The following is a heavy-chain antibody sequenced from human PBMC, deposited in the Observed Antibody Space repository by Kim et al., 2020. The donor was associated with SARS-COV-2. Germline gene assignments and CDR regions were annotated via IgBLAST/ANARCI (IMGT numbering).Heavy chain of an antibody. J-gene: IGHJ4*02. CDR1: GYMFSSYS. D-gene: IGHD3-3*02. V-gene: IGHV1-18*04. CDR3: AGGYMTSFLTRFDY. CDR2: ISDHKGNT. Sequence: ASVKVSCKASGYMFSSYSINWVRQAPGQGLEWMGWISDHKGNTAYAQTFQDRLTMTTDTSTGTAYMELRGLRSDDTAVYYCAGGYMTSFLTRFDYWGQGTLVAVSS.